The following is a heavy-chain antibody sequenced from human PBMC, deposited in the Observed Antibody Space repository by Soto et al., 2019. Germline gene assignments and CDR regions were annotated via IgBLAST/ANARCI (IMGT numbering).Heavy chain of an antibody. CDR3: ARLYRGTPKHEILTGHPVAYGMGV. V-gene: IGHV1-69*13. J-gene: IGHJ6*02. CDR1: GGTFSSYA. CDR2: IIPIFGTA. D-gene: IGHD3-9*01. Sequence: GASVKVSCKASGGTFSSYAISWVRQAPGQGLEWMGGIIPIFGTANYAQKFQGRVTITADESTSTAYMELSSLRSEDTAVYYCARLYRGTPKHEILTGHPVAYGMGVLRQLHTVT.